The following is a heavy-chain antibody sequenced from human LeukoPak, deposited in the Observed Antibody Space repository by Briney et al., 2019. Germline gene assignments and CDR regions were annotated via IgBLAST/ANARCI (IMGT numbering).Heavy chain of an antibody. V-gene: IGHV3-23*01. CDR1: GFTFSSYA. J-gene: IGHJ4*02. CDR3: AKDPHAIVATASEGDY. D-gene: IGHD5-12*01. Sequence: GGSLRLSCAASGFTFSSYAMSWVRQAPGKGLEWVSAISGSGGSTYYAASVKGRFTISRDNSKKTLYLQMNSLRGEDTAVYYCAKDPHAIVATASEGDYWGQGTLVTVSS. CDR2: ISGSGGST.